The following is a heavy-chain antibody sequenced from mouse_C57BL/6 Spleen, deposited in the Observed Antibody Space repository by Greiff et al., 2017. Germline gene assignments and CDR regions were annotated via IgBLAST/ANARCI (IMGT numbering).Heavy chain of an antibody. Sequence: EVQLQQSGAELVRPGASVKLSCTASGFNIKDDYMHWVKQRPEQGLEWIGWIDPENGDTEYASKFQGKATITADTYSNTAYLQLSSLTSEDTAGYYCTTAYYSNYSLAYWGQGTLVTVSA. V-gene: IGHV14-4*01. CDR2: IDPENGDT. CDR3: TTAYYSNYSLAY. CDR1: GFNIKDDY. J-gene: IGHJ3*01. D-gene: IGHD2-5*01.